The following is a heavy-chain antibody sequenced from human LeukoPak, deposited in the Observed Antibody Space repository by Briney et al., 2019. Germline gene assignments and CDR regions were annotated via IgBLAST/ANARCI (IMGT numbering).Heavy chain of an antibody. D-gene: IGHD1-1*01. CDR3: ARENVMGWFDP. J-gene: IGHJ5*02. Sequence: GGSLRLSCVASGFTFSSYSMNWVRQAPGKGLEWVSSISSRSSHIYYADSVKGRFTISRDNAKNSLYLQMSSLRTEDTAVYYCARENVMGWFDPWGQGTLVTVSS. V-gene: IGHV3-21*01. CDR2: ISSRSSHI. CDR1: GFTFSSYS.